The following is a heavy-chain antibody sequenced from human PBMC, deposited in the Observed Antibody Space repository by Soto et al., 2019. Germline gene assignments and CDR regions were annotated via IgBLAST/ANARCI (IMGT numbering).Heavy chain of an antibody. J-gene: IGHJ6*02. CDR1: GYSFTSYW. CDR2: IYPDDSDT. Sequence: PGESLKISCKGSGYSFTSYWIGWVRQMPGKGLEWMGIIYPDDSDTRYSPSFQGQVTISADKSISTAYLQSSSLKASDSAMYYCAIYSSAWYARAEGYYYYGLDVWGQGTTVTVSS. V-gene: IGHV5-51*01. CDR3: AIYSSAWYARAEGYYYYGLDV. D-gene: IGHD6-19*01.